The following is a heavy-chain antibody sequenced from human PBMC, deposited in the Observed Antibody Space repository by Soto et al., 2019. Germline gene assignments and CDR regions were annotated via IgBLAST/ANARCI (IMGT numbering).Heavy chain of an antibody. D-gene: IGHD2-15*01. V-gene: IGHV1-46*01. J-gene: IGHJ5*02. Sequence: QVQLVQSGAEVKKPGASVKVSCKASGYTFTSYYMHWVRQAPGQGLEWMGIINPSGGSTSYAQKFQGRVTMTRDTSTSTVYMELRSLRSEETAVYYCARGYCSGGICYSGGDWFEPWGQGTLVNVSS. CDR1: GYTFTSYY. CDR2: INPSGGST. CDR3: ARGYCSGGICYSGGDWFEP.